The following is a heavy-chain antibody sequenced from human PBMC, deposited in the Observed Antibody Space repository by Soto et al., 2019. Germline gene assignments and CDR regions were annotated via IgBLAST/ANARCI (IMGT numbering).Heavy chain of an antibody. V-gene: IGHV4-39*01. Sequence: QLQLQESGTGLVKPSETLSLTCTVSGGSISSTSYYWVWIRQPPGKGLEWIGSFYYSGSTYYNPSLKGRVTISVDTSENQFSLKLSSVTAADTAVYYCARQVVDGTVAGTGSFDYWGQGTLVTVSS. D-gene: IGHD6-19*01. CDR3: ARQVVDGTVAGTGSFDY. CDR2: FYYSGST. CDR1: GGSISSTSYY. J-gene: IGHJ4*02.